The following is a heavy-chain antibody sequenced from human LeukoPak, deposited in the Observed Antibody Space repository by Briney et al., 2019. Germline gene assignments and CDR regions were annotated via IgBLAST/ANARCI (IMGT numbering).Heavy chain of an antibody. CDR1: GFTFSSYG. CDR2: IRYDGSNK. D-gene: IGHD5-18*01. Sequence: GGSLRLSCAASGFTFSSYGMHWVRQAPGKGLEWVAFIRYDGSNKYYADSVKGRFTIPRDNSKNTLYLQMNSLRAEDTAVYYCAKDLSGYSYGYNAFDIWGQGTMVTVSS. CDR3: AKDLSGYSYGYNAFDI. J-gene: IGHJ3*02. V-gene: IGHV3-30*02.